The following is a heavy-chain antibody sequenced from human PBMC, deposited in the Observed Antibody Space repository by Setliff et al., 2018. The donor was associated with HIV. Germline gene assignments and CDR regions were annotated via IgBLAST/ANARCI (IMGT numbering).Heavy chain of an antibody. D-gene: IGHD3-9*01. V-gene: IGHV1-69*13. J-gene: IGHJ3*02. Sequence: SVKVSCKASGGTFSSYITAWVRQAPGQGLEWMGGIHPIFGTTNYARDFMGRVSITADESTNTAYMELSSLRSDDSAVYYCARTILRYFGWENPLPDAFDIWGQGTMVTVSS. CDR2: IHPIFGTT. CDR1: GGTFSSYI. CDR3: ARTILRYFGWENPLPDAFDI.